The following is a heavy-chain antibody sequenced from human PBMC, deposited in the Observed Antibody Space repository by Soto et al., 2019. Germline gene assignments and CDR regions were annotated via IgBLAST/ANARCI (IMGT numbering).Heavy chain of an antibody. V-gene: IGHV1-69*18. CDR3: ARGCDSSSLRAFYSYGFDV. Sequence: QVQLVQSGAEVKKPGSSVKVSCKASGGTFNTYSFGWLRQAPGQGLQWMGSIIPFIGAPNYAQNFQDRVTITADESTTTAYMELSGLKSEDTAVYFCARGCDSSSLRAFYSYGFDVWGQGTSDTVSS. D-gene: IGHD6-6*01. J-gene: IGHJ6*02. CDR2: IIPFIGAP. CDR1: GGTFNTYS.